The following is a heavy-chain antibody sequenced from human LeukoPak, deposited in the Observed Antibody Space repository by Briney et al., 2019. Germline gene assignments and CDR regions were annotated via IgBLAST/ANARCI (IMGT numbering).Heavy chain of an antibody. CDR1: GGSISSYY. CDR2: IYYSGST. V-gene: IGHV4-59*01. Sequence: KPSETLSLTCTVSGGSISSYYWSWIRQPPGKGLEWIGYIYYSGSTNYNPSLKSRVTISVDTSKNQFSLKLSSVTAADTAVYYCARSRYWGPDIVVVPAAPNDAFDIWGQGTMVTVSS. J-gene: IGHJ3*02. CDR3: ARSRYWGPDIVVVPAAPNDAFDI. D-gene: IGHD2-2*01.